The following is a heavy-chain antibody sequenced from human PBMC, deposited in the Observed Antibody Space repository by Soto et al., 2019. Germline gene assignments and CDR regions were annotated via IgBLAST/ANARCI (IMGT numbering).Heavy chain of an antibody. Sequence: GGSLRLSCAASGFTFSIFAMSWVRQSPGKGLEWVSTISGSGGSTYYADAVKGRFSISRDNSMGTLYLQMKSLRVEDTAIYYCAKEVSLGSTVELGYWGQGTLVTVSS. CDR3: AKEVSLGSTVELGY. CDR1: GFTFSIFA. V-gene: IGHV3-23*01. D-gene: IGHD1-20*01. J-gene: IGHJ4*02. CDR2: ISGSGGST.